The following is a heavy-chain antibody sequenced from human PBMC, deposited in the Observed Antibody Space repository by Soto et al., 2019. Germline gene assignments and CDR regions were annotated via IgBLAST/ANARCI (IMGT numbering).Heavy chain of an antibody. V-gene: IGHV1-18*01. D-gene: IGHD3-9*01. CDR2: ISAYNGNT. CDR1: GYTFTSYG. J-gene: IGHJ4*02. Sequence: ASVKVSCKASGYTFTSYGISWVRQAPGQGLEWMGWISAYNGNTNYAQKLQGRVTMTTDTSTSTAYMELRSLRSDDTAVYYCASGATRYFDWLYDYGGQGTLVTVSS. CDR3: ASGATRYFDWLYDY.